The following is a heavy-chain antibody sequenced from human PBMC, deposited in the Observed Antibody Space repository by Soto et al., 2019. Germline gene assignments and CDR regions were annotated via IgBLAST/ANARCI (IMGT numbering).Heavy chain of an antibody. CDR2: IYWDDDK. CDR3: AHIFISNTGSYRYFDY. CDR1: GFSLSTSGVG. J-gene: IGHJ4*02. V-gene: IGHV2-5*02. Sequence: QITLKESGPTLVKPTQTLTLTCSFSGFSLSTSGVGVGWIRQPPGKALEWLAVIYWDDDKRYSPSLKSRLTITKDTSKNQVVLTVPNMDPVDTATYYCAHIFISNTGSYRYFDYWGQGTLVTVSS. D-gene: IGHD3-16*02.